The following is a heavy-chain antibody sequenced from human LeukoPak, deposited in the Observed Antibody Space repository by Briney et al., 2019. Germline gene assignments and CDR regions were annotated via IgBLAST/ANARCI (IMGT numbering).Heavy chain of an antibody. CDR2: ISGSGGST. CDR3: AKTMGAIDHDY. V-gene: IGHV3-23*01. Sequence: GGSLRLSCAASGFTFSSYAMSWVRQAPGKGLEWVSAISGSGGSTYYADSVKGRFTISRDNSKSTLYLQMNSLRAEDTAVYFCAKTMGAIDHDYWGQGTLVTVSS. CDR1: GFTFSSYA. D-gene: IGHD1-26*01. J-gene: IGHJ4*02.